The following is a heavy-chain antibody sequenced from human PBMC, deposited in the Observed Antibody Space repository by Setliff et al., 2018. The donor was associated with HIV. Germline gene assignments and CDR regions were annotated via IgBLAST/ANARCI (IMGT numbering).Heavy chain of an antibody. CDR3: ATRGRAYYYDSSGYFDY. D-gene: IGHD3-22*01. J-gene: IGHJ4*03. CDR1: GFTVSRNY. Sequence: GEALKISCTASGFTVSRNYMSWVRQAPGKGLEWVSVIYTGGSTAYADSVKGRFTISRDNSKNALYLQMNSLRVEDTAVYFCATRGRAYYYDSSGYFDYWVPETLRVTVSS. CDR2: IYTGGST. V-gene: IGHV3-66*02.